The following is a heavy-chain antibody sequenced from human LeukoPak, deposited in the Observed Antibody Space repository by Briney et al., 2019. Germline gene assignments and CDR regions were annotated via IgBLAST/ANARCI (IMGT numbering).Heavy chain of an antibody. Sequence: GGSLRLSCAASGFKFSDFWMTWVRQAPGKGLEWVSSISSSSSYIYYADSVKGRFTISRDNAKNSLYLQMNSLRAEDTAVYYCARGVTIFHSFDYWGQGTLVTVSS. V-gene: IGHV3-21*04. J-gene: IGHJ4*02. D-gene: IGHD3-3*01. CDR3: ARGVTIFHSFDY. CDR1: GFKFSDFW. CDR2: ISSSSSYI.